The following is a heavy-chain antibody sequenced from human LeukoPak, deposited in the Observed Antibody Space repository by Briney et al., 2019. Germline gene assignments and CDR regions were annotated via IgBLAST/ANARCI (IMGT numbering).Heavy chain of an antibody. CDR1: VFTFSRYW. J-gene: IGHJ4*02. V-gene: IGHV3-7*01. CDR2: INQDGSEK. CDR3: ARLSEQQDYFAC. D-gene: IGHD6-13*01. Sequence: GGSLRLSCAASVFTFSRYWMSWVRQAPGKGLEGVANINQDGSEKFYVDSVKGRFTISRDKAKNSLYLQMTSLRAEDTPVYYCARLSEQQDYFACWGQGALVTVSS.